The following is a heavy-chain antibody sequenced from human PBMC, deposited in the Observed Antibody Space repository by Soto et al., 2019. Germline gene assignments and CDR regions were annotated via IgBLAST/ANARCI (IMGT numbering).Heavy chain of an antibody. CDR1: GDSVSSNSAA. Sequence: PSQTLSLTCAISGDSVSSNSAAWNWIRQSPSRGLEWLGRTYYRSKWYNDYAVSVKSRITINPDTSKNQFSLQLNSVTPEDTAVYYCARDRAGYCSGGSRRYYYYGMDVWGQGTTVTVSS. CDR3: ARDRAGYCSGGSRRYYYYGMDV. J-gene: IGHJ6*02. CDR2: TYYRSKWYN. D-gene: IGHD2-15*01. V-gene: IGHV6-1*01.